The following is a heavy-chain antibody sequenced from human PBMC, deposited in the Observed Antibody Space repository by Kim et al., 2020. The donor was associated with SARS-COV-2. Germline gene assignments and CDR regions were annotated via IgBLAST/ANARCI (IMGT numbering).Heavy chain of an antibody. V-gene: IGHV5-10-1*01. CDR2: IDPSDSYT. D-gene: IGHD1-26*01. CDR3: ASYFRSGSYSDY. Sequence: GESLKISCKGSGYSFTSYWISWVRQMPGKGLEWMGRIDPSDSYTNYSPSFQGHVTISADKSISTAYLQWSSLKASDTAMYYCASYFRSGSYSDYWGQGTLVTVSS. J-gene: IGHJ4*02. CDR1: GYSFTSYW.